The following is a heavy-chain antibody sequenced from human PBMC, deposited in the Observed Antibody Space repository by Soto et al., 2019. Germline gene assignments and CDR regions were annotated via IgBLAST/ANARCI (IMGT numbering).Heavy chain of an antibody. Sequence: PWGSLRLSCAASGFTFSPYEMSWVRQAPGKGLEWISYISSSGSTIHYADSVKGRFSISRDNAKKSLFLQMNSLRAEDTAVYYCVREAPCSNGVCQSDYWGRGTLVTVSS. J-gene: IGHJ4*02. V-gene: IGHV3-48*03. D-gene: IGHD2-8*01. CDR2: ISSSGSTI. CDR1: GFTFSPYE. CDR3: VREAPCSNGVCQSDY.